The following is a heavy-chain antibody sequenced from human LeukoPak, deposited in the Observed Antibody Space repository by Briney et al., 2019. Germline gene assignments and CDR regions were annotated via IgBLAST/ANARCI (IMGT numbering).Heavy chain of an antibody. CDR1: GYTFTRYY. V-gene: IGHV1-46*01. Sequence: ASVKVSCKASGYTFTRYYMHWVRQAPGQGLEWMGIINPSGGNTNYAQKFQGRVTITADKSTSTAYMELSSLRSEDTAVYYCARWTSTTGYAFDYWGQGTLVTVSS. CDR3: ARWTSTTGYAFDY. D-gene: IGHD3-9*01. J-gene: IGHJ4*02. CDR2: INPSGGNT.